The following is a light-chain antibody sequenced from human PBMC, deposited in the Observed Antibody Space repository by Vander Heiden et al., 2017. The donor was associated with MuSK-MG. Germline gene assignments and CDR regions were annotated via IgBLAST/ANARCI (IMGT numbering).Light chain of an antibody. CDR1: QSLIYSDGNTY. V-gene: IGKV2-30*01. J-gene: IGKJ2*01. CDR3: MQGSYWPYT. CDR2: KVS. Sequence: DVVMTQSPLSLPVTLGQPASISCRSDQSLIYSDGNTYLHWFQQRPGQSPRRLIYKVSNRDSGVPDRFSGSESGTDFTLKISRVEAEDVGLYYCMQGSYWPYTFGQGTKLEIK.